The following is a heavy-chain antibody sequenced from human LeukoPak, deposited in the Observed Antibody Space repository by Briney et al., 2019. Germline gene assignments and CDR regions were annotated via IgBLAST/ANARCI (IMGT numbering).Heavy chain of an antibody. CDR1: GFTFSNAW. CDR2: IKSKGDGETT. J-gene: IGHJ4*02. Sequence: GGSLRLSCAASGFTFSNAWMSWVRHAPGKGLEWVGRIKSKGDGETTDNAAPVKGRFIMSRDDSKATLYLQMNYLEAEDTAVYYCTTDLGLTMIRGVIVNWGQGALVTVSS. V-gene: IGHV3-15*01. D-gene: IGHD3-10*01. CDR3: TTDLGLTMIRGVIVN.